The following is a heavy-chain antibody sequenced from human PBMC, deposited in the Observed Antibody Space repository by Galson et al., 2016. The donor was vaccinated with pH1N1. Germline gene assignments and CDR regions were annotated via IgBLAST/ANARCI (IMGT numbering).Heavy chain of an antibody. J-gene: IGHJ4*02. D-gene: IGHD3-22*01. CDR3: AKDQYTKIIFQGTFDN. Sequence: SATGLSRYYADSVKGRFTISRDNSKNTVSLNVSSLRVEDTYLYYCAKDQYTKIIFQGTFDNWGQGTLVTVSS. V-gene: IGHV3-23*01. CDR2: SATGLSR.